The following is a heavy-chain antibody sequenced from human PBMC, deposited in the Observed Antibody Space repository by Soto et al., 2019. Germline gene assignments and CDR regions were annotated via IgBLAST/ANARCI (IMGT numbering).Heavy chain of an antibody. D-gene: IGHD2-15*01. V-gene: IGHV3-33*01. Sequence: QVQLVESGGGVDQPGRSLRLSCAASGFTFSSYGMDWVRQAPGTGLEWVAVIWYDGSNKYYADSVKGRFTISRDNSKNALYLQMNSLRAEDTAVHYCARDGYCSGGSCYSVPVFDYWGQGTLVTVSS. J-gene: IGHJ4*02. CDR2: IWYDGSNK. CDR1: GFTFSSYG. CDR3: ARDGYCSGGSCYSVPVFDY.